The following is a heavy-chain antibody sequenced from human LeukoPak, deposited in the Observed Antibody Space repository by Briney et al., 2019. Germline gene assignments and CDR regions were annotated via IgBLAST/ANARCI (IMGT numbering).Heavy chain of an antibody. J-gene: IGHJ4*02. CDR1: GYTFTSYG. CDR2: ISAYNGNT. D-gene: IGHD6-13*01. V-gene: IGHV1-18*01. CDR3: ARAANVIVAAAGHFDY. Sequence: ASVKVSCKASGYTFTSYGISWVRQAPGQGLEWMGWISAYNGNTNYAQKLQGRVTMTTDTSTSTAYMELRSLRSDDTAVYYCARAANVIVAAAGHFDYWGQGTLVTVSS.